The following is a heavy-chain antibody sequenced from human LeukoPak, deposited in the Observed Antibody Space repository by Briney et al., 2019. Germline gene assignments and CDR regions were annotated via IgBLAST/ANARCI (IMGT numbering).Heavy chain of an antibody. CDR3: ARSPPTEQLNKYYFDY. D-gene: IGHD6-6*01. CDR2: IKQDGSEK. J-gene: IGHJ4*02. V-gene: IGHV3-7*01. CDR1: GFTFSIYW. Sequence: PGGSLRLSCAASGFTFSIYWMSWVRQAPGKGLEWVANIKQDGSEKYYVDSVKGRFTISRDNAKNSLYLQMNSLRAEDTAVYYCARSPPTEQLNKYYFDYWGQGTLVTVSS.